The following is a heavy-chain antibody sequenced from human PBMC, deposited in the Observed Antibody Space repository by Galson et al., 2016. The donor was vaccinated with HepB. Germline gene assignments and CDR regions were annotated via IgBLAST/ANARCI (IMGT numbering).Heavy chain of an antibody. Sequence: SLRLSCAASGFTFSSYWMHWARQVPGKGLVWVSRINSDGSSTTYADSVKGRFTISRDNAKNTVYLQMNSLRDEDTAVYYCASSLDIVVVPAAKTDSYYYYGMDVWGQGTTVTVSS. D-gene: IGHD2-2*01. V-gene: IGHV3-74*01. CDR3: ASSLDIVVVPAAKTDSYYYYGMDV. CDR1: GFTFSSYW. J-gene: IGHJ6*02. CDR2: INSDGSST.